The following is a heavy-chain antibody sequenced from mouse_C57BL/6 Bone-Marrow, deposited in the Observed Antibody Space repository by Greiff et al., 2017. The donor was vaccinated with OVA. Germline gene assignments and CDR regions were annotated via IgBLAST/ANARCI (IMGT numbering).Heavy chain of an antibody. Sequence: EVQRVESGGGLVKPGGSLKLSCAASGFTFSDYGMHWVRQAPEKGLEWVAYISSGSSTIYYADTVKGRFTISRDNAKNTLFLQMTSLRSEDTAMYYCARKDYSNYVGYAMDYWGQGTSVTVSS. D-gene: IGHD2-5*01. V-gene: IGHV5-17*01. CDR1: GFTFSDYG. J-gene: IGHJ4*01. CDR3: ARKDYSNYVGYAMDY. CDR2: ISSGSSTI.